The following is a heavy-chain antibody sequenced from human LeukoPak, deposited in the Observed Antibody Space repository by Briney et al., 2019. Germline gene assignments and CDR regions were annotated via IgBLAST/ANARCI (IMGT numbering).Heavy chain of an antibody. CDR3: ARAINYYGSGSYYNGLYYFDY. V-gene: IGHV1-18*01. J-gene: IGHJ4*02. CDR2: TSAYNGNT. CDR1: GYTFTSYG. Sequence: ASVKVSCKASGYTFTSYGISWVRQAPGQGLEWMGWTSAYNGNTNYAQKLQGRVTMTTDTSTSTAYMELRSLRSDDTAVYYCARAINYYGSGSYYNGLYYFDYWGQGTLVTVSS. D-gene: IGHD3-10*01.